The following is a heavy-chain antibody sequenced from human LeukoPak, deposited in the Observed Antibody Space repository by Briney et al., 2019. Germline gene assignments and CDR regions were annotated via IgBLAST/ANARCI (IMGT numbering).Heavy chain of an antibody. CDR3: ARGATLGIVGATTRWFDP. J-gene: IGHJ5*02. Sequence: GGSLRLSCAASGFTFSDYYMSWIRQAPGKGLEWVSYISSSGSTIYYADSVKGRFTISRDNAKNSLYLQMNSLRAEDTAVYYCARGATLGIVGATTRWFDPWGQGTLVTVSS. CDR2: ISSSGSTI. D-gene: IGHD1-26*01. V-gene: IGHV3-11*01. CDR1: GFTFSDYY.